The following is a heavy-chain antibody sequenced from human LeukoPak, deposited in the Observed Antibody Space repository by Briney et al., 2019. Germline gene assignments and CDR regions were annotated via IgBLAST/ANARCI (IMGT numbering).Heavy chain of an antibody. CDR3: ATLPSGWPGERPAIDI. CDR2: ISTNTGNP. Sequence: GASVKVSGKASGYTFTTYPLNWVRQAPGQGLEWMGWISTNTGNPTYAQAFTGRFVFSLDTSVNTAFLQINSLKPEDTAVYYCATLPSGWPGERPAIDIWGQGTMVTVSS. D-gene: IGHD6-19*01. CDR1: GYTFTTYP. J-gene: IGHJ3*02. V-gene: IGHV7-4-1*02.